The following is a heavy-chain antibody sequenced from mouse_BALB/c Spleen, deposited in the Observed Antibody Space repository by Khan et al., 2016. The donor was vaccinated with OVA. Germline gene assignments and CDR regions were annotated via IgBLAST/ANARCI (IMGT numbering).Heavy chain of an antibody. D-gene: IGHD1-1*01. V-gene: IGHV5-9-3*01. CDR2: ISTGGRNI. J-gene: IGHJ2*01. CDR3: AGAITPVVALYY. Sequence: EVQLVESGGGLVKPGGSLKLSCAASGLTFSSSAMSWVRQTPEKRLEWVATISTGGRNIYYADSVKGRFTISRDNAKNTLSLQMSSLRSADTAMYYGAGAITPVVALYYWGQGTTLTVSS. CDR1: GLTFSSSA.